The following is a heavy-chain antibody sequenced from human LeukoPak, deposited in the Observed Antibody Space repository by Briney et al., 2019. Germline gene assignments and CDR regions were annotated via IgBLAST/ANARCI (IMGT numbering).Heavy chain of an antibody. CDR3: AKSGAFGVVITNFDC. Sequence: GGSLRLSCAASGFTFSSYAMHWVRQAPGKGLEWVSSISGSGGSTYYADSVKGRFTISRDNSKNTLYLQMDSLRAEDTAVYYCAKSGAFGVVITNFDCWGQGTLVTVSS. V-gene: IGHV3-23*01. D-gene: IGHD3-3*01. J-gene: IGHJ4*02. CDR1: GFTFSSYA. CDR2: ISGSGGST.